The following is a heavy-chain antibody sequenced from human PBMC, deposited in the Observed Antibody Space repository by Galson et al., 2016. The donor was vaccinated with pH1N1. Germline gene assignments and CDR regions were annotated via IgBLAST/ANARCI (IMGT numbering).Heavy chain of an antibody. CDR2: IIGSGGRT. Sequence: LRLSCAASGFTFSSYAMSWVRQAPGKGLEWVSAIIGSGGRTYYADSVKGRFTISRDNSKNTLYLQMNSLRAEDTAVYFCAKTVGSTLGHWGQGTLVTVSS. CDR3: AKTVGSTLGH. CDR1: GFTFSSYA. D-gene: IGHD2-15*01. J-gene: IGHJ4*02. V-gene: IGHV3-23*01.